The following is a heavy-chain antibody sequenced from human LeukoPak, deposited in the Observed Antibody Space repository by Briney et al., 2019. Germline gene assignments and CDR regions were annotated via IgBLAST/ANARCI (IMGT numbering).Heavy chain of an antibody. D-gene: IGHD1-26*01. CDR3: AKREARSSET. CDR2: FSGASGNI. Sequence: GGSLRHSCVASGFTLSSTLMRWVRQAPGKGLEWVSTFSGASGNIYYVDSVKGRFTISRDNFKNTLYLQMNSLRAEDTALYYCAKREARSSETWGQRDLVTVSS. CDR1: GFTLSSTL. J-gene: IGHJ4*02. V-gene: IGHV3-23*01.